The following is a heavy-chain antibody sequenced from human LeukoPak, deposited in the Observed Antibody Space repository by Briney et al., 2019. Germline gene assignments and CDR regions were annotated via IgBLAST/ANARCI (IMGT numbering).Heavy chain of an antibody. CDR1: GYIFSNYG. J-gene: IGHJ4*02. V-gene: IGHV1-18*01. CDR3: ARVAPHRRLSSGWYYFDY. CDR2: ISGYNGNT. Sequence: ASVKVSCKASGYIFSNYGITWVRQAPGQGLEWMGRISGYNGNTKYAQKLQGRVTMTIDTFTSTAYMELRSLRSDDTAVYYCARVAPHRRLSSGWYYFDYWGQGTLVTVSS. D-gene: IGHD6-19*01.